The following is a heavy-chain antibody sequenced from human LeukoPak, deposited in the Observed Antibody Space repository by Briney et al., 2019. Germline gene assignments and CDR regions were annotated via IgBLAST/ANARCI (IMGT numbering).Heavy chain of an antibody. J-gene: IGHJ4*02. Sequence: SETLSLTCAVYGGSFSGYYWGWIRQPPGKGLEWIGSIYYSGSTYYNPSLKSRVTISVDTSKNQFSPKLSSVTAADTAVYYCARAISGSYQLDYWGQGTLVTVSS. D-gene: IGHD1-26*01. CDR1: GGSFSGYY. CDR3: ARAISGSYQLDY. V-gene: IGHV4-34*01. CDR2: IYYSGST.